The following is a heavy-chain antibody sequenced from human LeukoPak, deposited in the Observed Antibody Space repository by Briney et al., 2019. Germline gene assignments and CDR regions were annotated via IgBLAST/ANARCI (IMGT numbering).Heavy chain of an antibody. CDR2: INHSGST. Sequence: SETLSLTCAVYGGSFSGYYWSWIRQPPGKGLEWIGEINHSGSTNYNPSLKSRVTISVDTSKNQFSLKLSSVTAADTAVYYCARKSITMVRGVICAWGQGTLVTVSS. D-gene: IGHD3-10*01. CDR1: GGSFSGYY. CDR3: ARKSITMVRGVICA. J-gene: IGHJ5*02. V-gene: IGHV4-34*01.